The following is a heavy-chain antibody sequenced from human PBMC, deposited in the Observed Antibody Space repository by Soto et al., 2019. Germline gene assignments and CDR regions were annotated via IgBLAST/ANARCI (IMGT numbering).Heavy chain of an antibody. Sequence: QVHLQESGPGLVKPSATLSLTCSVSGGSISSDAYLWSWVRQHPGKGLEWIGYIYYSGKTYFNPSRRSRLAISMNTSKNHFSLKLTSITAADTAVYYCAIASVITQEALAWGQGTLVTVSS. V-gene: IGHV4-31*03. CDR1: GGSISSDAYL. CDR3: AIASVITQEALA. D-gene: IGHD4-17*01. CDR2: IYYSGKT. J-gene: IGHJ3*01.